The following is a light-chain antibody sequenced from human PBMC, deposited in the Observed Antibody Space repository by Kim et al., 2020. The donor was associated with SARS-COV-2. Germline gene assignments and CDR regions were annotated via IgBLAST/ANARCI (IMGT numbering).Light chain of an antibody. CDR1: SLRSYY. Sequence: SSELTQDPAVSVALGQTVRITCQGDSLRSYYASWYQQKPGQAPVFVMYDENNRPSGTPDRFSGFRSGNTASLTITGAQAEDEADYYFNFRDSTGNNLVFGGGTQLTVL. CDR3: NFRDSTGNNLV. V-gene: IGLV3-19*01. CDR2: DEN. J-gene: IGLJ3*02.